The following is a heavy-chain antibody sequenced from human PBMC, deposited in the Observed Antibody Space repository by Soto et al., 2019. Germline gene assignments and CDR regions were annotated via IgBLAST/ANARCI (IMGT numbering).Heavy chain of an antibody. Sequence: QVQLVESGGGVVQPGRSLRLSCAASGFTFSSLGMHWVRQAPGKGLEWVAIISNDGSSTYYADSVKGRFTISRDNSKNALDLQLNSLRTETTAIYYGVKEIGNSNDYPLDYWGQGTLVTVSS. CDR1: GFTFSSLG. CDR3: VKEIGNSNDYPLDY. V-gene: IGHV3-30*18. D-gene: IGHD3-16*01. J-gene: IGHJ4*02. CDR2: ISNDGSST.